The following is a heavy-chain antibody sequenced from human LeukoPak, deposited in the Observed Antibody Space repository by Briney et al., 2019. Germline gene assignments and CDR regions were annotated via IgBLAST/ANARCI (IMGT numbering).Heavy chain of an antibody. CDR3: ARDHPFDSSGYPDY. J-gene: IGHJ4*02. Sequence: ASVKVSCKASGYTFTSYGISWVRQAPGQGLEWMGWISAYNGNTNYAQKLQGRVTMTTDTSTSTAYMELRSLRSDDTAVYYCARDHPFDSSGYPDYWGQGTLVTVSS. CDR1: GYTFTSYG. D-gene: IGHD3-22*01. CDR2: ISAYNGNT. V-gene: IGHV1-18*01.